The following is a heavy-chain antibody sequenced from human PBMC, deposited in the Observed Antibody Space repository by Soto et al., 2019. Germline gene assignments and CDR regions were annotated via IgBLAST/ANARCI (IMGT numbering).Heavy chain of an antibody. V-gene: IGHV3-64*01. CDR2: ISSNGGST. CDR1: GFTFSSYA. CDR3: ARVGTAMVNHYYYYYMDV. J-gene: IGHJ6*03. D-gene: IGHD5-18*01. Sequence: GESLKISCAASGFTFSSYAMHWVRQAPGKGLEYVSAISSNGGSTYYANSVKGRFTISRDNSKNTLYLQMGSLRAEDMAVYYCARVGTAMVNHYYYYYMDVWGKGTTVTVSS.